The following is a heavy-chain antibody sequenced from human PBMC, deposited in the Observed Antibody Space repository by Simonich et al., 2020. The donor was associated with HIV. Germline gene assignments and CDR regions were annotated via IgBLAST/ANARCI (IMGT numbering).Heavy chain of an antibody. Sequence: EVQLVQSGAEVKKPGESLKISCKGSGFSFTSYWIAWVRQMPGKGLEWMGIIYLGESDTRYSPPFQGQVTMSADTSISTAYLQWSSLKASDTAMYYCVRRQPRTYNFDYWGQGTLVTVSS. J-gene: IGHJ4*02. CDR1: GFSFTSYW. V-gene: IGHV5-51*01. CDR2: IYLGESDT. D-gene: IGHD2-2*01. CDR3: VRRQPRTYNFDY.